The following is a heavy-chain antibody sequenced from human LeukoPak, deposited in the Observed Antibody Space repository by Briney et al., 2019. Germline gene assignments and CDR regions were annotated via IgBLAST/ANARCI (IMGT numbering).Heavy chain of an antibody. Sequence: PGGSLRLSCAASGFTFSSYAMPWVRQAPGKGLEWVAVISYDGSNKYYADSVKGRFTISRDNSKNTLYLQMNSLRAEDTAVYYCARDFDSSGYYLGPIDYWGQGTLVTVSS. CDR3: ARDFDSSGYYLGPIDY. D-gene: IGHD3-22*01. V-gene: IGHV3-30-3*01. J-gene: IGHJ4*02. CDR1: GFTFSSYA. CDR2: ISYDGSNK.